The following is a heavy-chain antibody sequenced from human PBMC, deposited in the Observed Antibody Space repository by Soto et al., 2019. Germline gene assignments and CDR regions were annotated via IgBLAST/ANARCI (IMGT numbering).Heavy chain of an antibody. CDR1: GGSIRSGSYY. CDR3: ARDRWSRDLHYYYYGMDV. V-gene: IGHV4-39*07. D-gene: IGHD2-15*01. J-gene: IGHJ6*02. Sequence: PSESLSLTCTVSGGSIRSGSYYWGWIRERPGKGLEWIGSIYYSGSTYYNPSLKSRVTISVDTSKNQFSLKLSSVTAADTAVYYCARDRWSRDLHYYYYGMDVWGQGTTVTVSS. CDR2: IYYSGST.